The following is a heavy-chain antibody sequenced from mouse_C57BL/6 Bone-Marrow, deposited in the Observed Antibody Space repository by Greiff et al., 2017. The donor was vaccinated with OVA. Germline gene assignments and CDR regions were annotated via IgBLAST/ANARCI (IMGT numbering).Heavy chain of an antibody. D-gene: IGHD2-4*01. J-gene: IGHJ4*01. V-gene: IGHV14-2*01. Sequence: EVKLLESGAELVKPGASVKLSCTASGFNIKDYYMHWVKQRTEQGLEWIGRIDPEDGETKYAPKFQGKATITADTSSNTAYLQLSSLTSEDTAVYYCALSTMITTEAMDYWGQGTSVTVSS. CDR3: ALSTMITTEAMDY. CDR2: IDPEDGET. CDR1: GFNIKDYY.